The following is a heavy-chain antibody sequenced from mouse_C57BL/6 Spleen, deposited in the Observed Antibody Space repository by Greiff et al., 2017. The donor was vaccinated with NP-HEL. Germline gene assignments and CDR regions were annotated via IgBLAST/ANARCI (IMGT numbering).Heavy chain of an antibody. J-gene: IGHJ2*01. V-gene: IGHV1-55*01. CDR1: GYTFSSYW. CDR2: IYPGSGST. Sequence: VQLQESGAELVKPGASVKMSCTASGYTFSSYWITWVKQRPGQGLEWIGAIYPGSGSTNYNEKFKVKATLSVDTSCRTDYMRLSSLTSEDSSVYYCARDYDYNFDYWGQGTTLTVSS. D-gene: IGHD2-4*01. CDR3: ARDYDYNFDY.